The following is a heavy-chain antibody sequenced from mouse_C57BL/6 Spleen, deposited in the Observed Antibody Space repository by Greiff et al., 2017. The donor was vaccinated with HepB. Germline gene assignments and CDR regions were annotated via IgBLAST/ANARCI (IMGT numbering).Heavy chain of an antibody. Sequence: QVQLKQPGAELVKPGASVKMSCKASGYTFTSYWITWVKQRPGQGLEWIGDIYPGSGSTNYNEKFKSKATLTVDTSSSTAYMQLSSLTSEDSAVYYCAHYGSRNYAMDYWGQGTSVTVSS. CDR1: GYTFTSYW. CDR2: IYPGSGST. CDR3: AHYGSRNYAMDY. V-gene: IGHV1-55*01. J-gene: IGHJ4*01. D-gene: IGHD1-1*01.